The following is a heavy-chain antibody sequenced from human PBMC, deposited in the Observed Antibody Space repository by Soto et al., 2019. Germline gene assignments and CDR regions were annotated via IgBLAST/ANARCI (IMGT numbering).Heavy chain of an antibody. J-gene: IGHJ6*02. CDR3: ARVTVSHPPYYYGMDV. CDR2: IDPSDSYT. Sequence: GESLKISCKGSGYSFTSYWISWVRQMPGKGLEWMGRIDPSDSYTNYSPSFQGHVTISADKSISTAYLQWSSLRASDTAMYYCARVTVSHPPYYYGMDVWGQGTTVTVSS. D-gene: IGHD4-4*01. CDR1: GYSFTSYW. V-gene: IGHV5-10-1*01.